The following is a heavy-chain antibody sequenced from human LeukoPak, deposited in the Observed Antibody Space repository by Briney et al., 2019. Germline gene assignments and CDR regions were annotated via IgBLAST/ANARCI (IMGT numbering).Heavy chain of an antibody. Sequence: GGSLRLSCAASGFTFSSYWMHWVRQAPGKGLVWVSRINSDGSSTYYADSVKGRFTISRDNSKNTLYLQMNSLRAEDTAVYYCAKDMYRRHYDTPPRAFDIWGQGTMVTVSS. CDR3: AKDMYRRHYDTPPRAFDI. CDR2: INSDGSST. CDR1: GFTFSSYW. V-gene: IGHV3-74*01. D-gene: IGHD3-22*01. J-gene: IGHJ3*02.